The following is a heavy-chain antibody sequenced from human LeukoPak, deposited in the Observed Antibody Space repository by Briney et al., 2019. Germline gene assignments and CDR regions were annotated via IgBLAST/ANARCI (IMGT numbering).Heavy chain of an antibody. CDR3: ARSLYYYGADAFDI. CDR2: INHSGST. V-gene: IGHV4-34*01. Sequence: SETLSLTCAVYGGSFSGYYWSWIRQPPGKGLEWIGEINHSGSTNYNPSLKSRVTISVDTSKNQFSLRLSSVTAADTAVYYCARSLYYYGADAFDIWGQGTMVTVSS. J-gene: IGHJ3*02. CDR1: GGSFSGYY. D-gene: IGHD3-10*01.